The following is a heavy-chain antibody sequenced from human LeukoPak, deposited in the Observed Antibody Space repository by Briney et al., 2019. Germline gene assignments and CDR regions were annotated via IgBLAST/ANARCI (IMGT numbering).Heavy chain of an antibody. CDR1: GFTFTSYA. CDR3: ARMVRGFDP. J-gene: IGHJ5*02. CDR2: ISGGGGTT. Sequence: GGSLRLSCAASGFTFTSYAMSWVRQPPGKGLEWVSSISGGGGTTYYADSVQGRFTISRDNSKNTLYLQMNSLRAEDTAVYYCARMVRGFDPWGQGTLVTVSS. V-gene: IGHV3-23*01. D-gene: IGHD3-10*01.